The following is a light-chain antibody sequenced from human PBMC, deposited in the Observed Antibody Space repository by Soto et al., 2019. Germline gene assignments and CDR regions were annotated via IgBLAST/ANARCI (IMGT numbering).Light chain of an antibody. CDR3: SSYGGSNNFV. V-gene: IGLV2-8*01. CDR1: SSDVGGYNY. J-gene: IGLJ2*01. Sequence: QSVLTQPPSASGSPGQSVTISCTGTSSDVGGYNYVSWYQQHPGKAPKVMIYEVNKRPSGVPDRFSGSKSGNTASLTVSGLQAEDEADYYCSSYGGSNNFVFGGGTKLTVL. CDR2: EVN.